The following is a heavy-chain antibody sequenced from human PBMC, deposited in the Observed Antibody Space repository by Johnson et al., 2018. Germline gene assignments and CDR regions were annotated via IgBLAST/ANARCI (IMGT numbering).Heavy chain of an antibody. Sequence: QVQLVESGPEVKTPGSSVKISCKASRDTFVDYAITWVRQAPGQGLEWMGGIIPLLVTTNYAQKFQGRITITAEESTSTVYMELSSLRSEDSAVYYCARGYGYDEFGYYGMDVWGQGTTVTVSS. CDR1: RDTFVDYA. V-gene: IGHV1-69*01. J-gene: IGHJ6*02. CDR2: IIPLLVTT. CDR3: ARGYGYDEFGYYGMDV. D-gene: IGHD3-10*01.